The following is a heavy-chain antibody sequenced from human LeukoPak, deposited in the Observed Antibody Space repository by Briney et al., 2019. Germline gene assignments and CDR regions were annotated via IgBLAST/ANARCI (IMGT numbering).Heavy chain of an antibody. CDR2: IYYSGST. CDR1: GGSISSYY. J-gene: IGHJ3*02. D-gene: IGHD6-19*01. Sequence: SETLSLTCTVSGGSISSYYWSWIRQPPGKGLEWIGYIYYSGSTNYNPSLKSRVTISVDTSKNQFSLKLSSVTAADTAVYYCARDVAVAGTDAFDIWGQGTMVTVSS. V-gene: IGHV4-59*01. CDR3: ARDVAVAGTDAFDI.